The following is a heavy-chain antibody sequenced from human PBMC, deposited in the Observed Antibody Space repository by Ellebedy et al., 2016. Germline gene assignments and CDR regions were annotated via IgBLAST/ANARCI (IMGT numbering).Heavy chain of an antibody. Sequence: RGSLRLSCAASGLNFSNYGMHWVRQAPGKGLEWVAVIGYDGTSKYYADSVKGRFNISRDNSENTLHLQMNSVRAEDTAVYFCAKDRSAVKVWFGFDSWGQGTLVTVSS. CDR3: AKDRSAVKVWFGFDS. CDR1: GLNFSNYG. J-gene: IGHJ4*02. V-gene: IGHV3-30*18. CDR2: IGYDGTSK. D-gene: IGHD3-10*01.